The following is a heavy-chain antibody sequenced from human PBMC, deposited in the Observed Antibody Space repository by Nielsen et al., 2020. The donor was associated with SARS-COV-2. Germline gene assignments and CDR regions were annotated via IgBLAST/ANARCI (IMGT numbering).Heavy chain of an antibody. D-gene: IGHD2-15*01. CDR3: ARGRKLGYGYYYYGMDV. J-gene: IGHJ6*02. Sequence: SETLSLTCAVSGGSISSSNWWSWVRQPPGKGLEWIGEINHSGSTNYNPSLKSRVTISVDTSKNQFSLKLSSVTAADTAVYYCARGRKLGYGYYYYGMDVWGQGTTVTVSS. V-gene: IGHV4-4*02. CDR2: INHSGST. CDR1: GGSISSSNW.